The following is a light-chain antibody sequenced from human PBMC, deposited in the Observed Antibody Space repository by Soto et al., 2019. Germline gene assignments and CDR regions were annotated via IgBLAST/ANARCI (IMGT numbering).Light chain of an antibody. J-gene: IGKJ3*01. CDR1: QSVSSSY. CDR2: GAS. V-gene: IGKV3-20*01. Sequence: EIVLTQSPDTLSLSPGERATLSCRASQSVSSSYLAWFQQKPGQAPRLLIYGASRRATGIPDRFSGSGSGTDFTLTISRLEPEDFAVYYCQQSGSFGPGTKVDIK. CDR3: QQSGS.